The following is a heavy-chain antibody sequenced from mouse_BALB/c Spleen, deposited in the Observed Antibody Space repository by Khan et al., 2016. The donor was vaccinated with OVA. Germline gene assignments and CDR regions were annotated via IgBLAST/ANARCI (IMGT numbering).Heavy chain of an antibody. J-gene: IGHJ2*01. CDR1: GYSITSDYA. CDR2: ISNSGRT. Sequence: EVQLQESGPGLVKPSQSLSLTCTVPGYSITSDYAWNGIRQFPGNKLEWMGYISNSGRTSYNPSLKSRTSITRDTSKTKFFLQLKSVTTEDTDTYYCARSVTITTVVATDFDYWGQGTTLTVSS. CDR3: ARSVTITTVVATDFDY. V-gene: IGHV3-2*02. D-gene: IGHD1-1*01.